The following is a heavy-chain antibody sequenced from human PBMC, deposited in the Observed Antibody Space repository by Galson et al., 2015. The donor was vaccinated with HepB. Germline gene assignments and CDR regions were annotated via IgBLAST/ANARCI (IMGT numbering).Heavy chain of an antibody. J-gene: IGHJ3*02. CDR1: GYTLTELS. Sequence: SVKVSCKVSGYTLTELSMHWMRQAPGKGLEWMGGFDPEDGETIYAQKFQGRVTMTEDTSTDTAYMELSSLRSEDTAVYYCATDYYHGDAFDIWGQGTMVTVSS. D-gene: IGHD3-22*01. V-gene: IGHV1-24*01. CDR3: ATDYYHGDAFDI. CDR2: FDPEDGET.